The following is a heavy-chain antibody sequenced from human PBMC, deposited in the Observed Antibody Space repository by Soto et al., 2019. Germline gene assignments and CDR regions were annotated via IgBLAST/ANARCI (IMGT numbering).Heavy chain of an antibody. D-gene: IGHD3-10*01. CDR3: ARDRGSGYFDF. Sequence: QVQLQESGPGLVKPSETLSLTCTASTYSVSSAFYWGWIRQPPGKGLEWIGTIHHTGSTSYNPSLKCLVTISIDTSKNQFSLELSSVTAADTAVYYCARDRGSGYFDFWGQGTLVTVSS. J-gene: IGHJ4*02. V-gene: IGHV4-38-2*02. CDR2: IHHTGST. CDR1: TYSVSSAFY.